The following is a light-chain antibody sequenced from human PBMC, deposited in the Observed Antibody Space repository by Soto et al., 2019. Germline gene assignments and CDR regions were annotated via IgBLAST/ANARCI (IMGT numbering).Light chain of an antibody. CDR1: QSRVFTDGNTY. Sequence: DIVMTQSPLSLPVTLGQPASISCTSSQSRVFTDGNTYLNWFQQRQGQPPRRXXYKVSHRDSGVPDRFSGSVSGTDVTMKISRVEEDDGWMYYCMQGTHWPQTFGQGTKVDIK. J-gene: IGKJ1*01. V-gene: IGKV2-30*01. CDR2: KVS. CDR3: MQGTHWPQT.